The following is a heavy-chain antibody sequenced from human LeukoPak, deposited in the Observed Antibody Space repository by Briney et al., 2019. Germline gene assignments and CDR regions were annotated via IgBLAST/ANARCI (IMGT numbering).Heavy chain of an antibody. CDR3: ARDGVEYSSSFYYYYYMDV. J-gene: IGHJ6*03. CDR2: ISSSGSTI. CDR1: GFTFSSYE. D-gene: IGHD6-6*01. V-gene: IGHV3-48*03. Sequence: PGGSLRLSCAASGFTFSSYEMNWVRQAPGKGLEWVSYISSSGSTIYYADSVKGRFTISRDNAKNSLYLQMNSLRAEDTAVYYCARDGVEYSSSFYYYYYMDVWGKGTTVTVSS.